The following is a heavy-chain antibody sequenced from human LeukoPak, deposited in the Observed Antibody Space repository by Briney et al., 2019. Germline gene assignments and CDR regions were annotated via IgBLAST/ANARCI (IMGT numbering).Heavy chain of an antibody. Sequence: ASVKVSCKSSGYTFTGYYMHWVRQAPGQGLEWMGWINPVSGGTDYAQRFQGRVTMTRDTSISTAYMEVRRLSYDGTAVYYCARGNSYAKGSYFDYWGQGTLVTVSS. CDR3: ARGNSYAKGSYFDY. D-gene: IGHD5-18*01. J-gene: IGHJ4*02. V-gene: IGHV1-2*02. CDR1: GYTFTGYY. CDR2: INPVSGGT.